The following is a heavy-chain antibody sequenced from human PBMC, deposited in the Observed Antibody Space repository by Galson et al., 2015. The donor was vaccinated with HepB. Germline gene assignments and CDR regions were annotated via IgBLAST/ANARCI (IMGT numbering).Heavy chain of an antibody. J-gene: IGHJ4*02. D-gene: IGHD3-3*01. Sequence: SLRLSCAASGFTFSSYAMSWVRQAPGKGLEWVSAISGSGGSTYYADSVEGRFTISRDNSKNTLYLQMNSLRAEDTAVYYCAKSPVRFLEWLSTPPVDYWGQGTLVTVSS. CDR2: ISGSGGST. CDR1: GFTFSSYA. V-gene: IGHV3-23*01. CDR3: AKSPVRFLEWLSTPPVDY.